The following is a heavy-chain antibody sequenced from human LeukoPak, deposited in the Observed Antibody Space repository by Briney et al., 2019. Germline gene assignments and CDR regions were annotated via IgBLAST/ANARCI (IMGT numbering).Heavy chain of an antibody. J-gene: IGHJ2*01. Sequence: GGSLRLPCAASGFTLNNYAMIWVRQAPGKGLEWVSVISGSGNSTYYADSVKGRFTISRDNSKNTLYLQMNSLRGEDTAVYHCVKDNSNWYWYFDLWGRGTLVTVSS. CDR1: GFTLNNYA. V-gene: IGHV3-23*01. CDR3: VKDNSNWYWYFDL. D-gene: IGHD1-1*01. CDR2: ISGSGNST.